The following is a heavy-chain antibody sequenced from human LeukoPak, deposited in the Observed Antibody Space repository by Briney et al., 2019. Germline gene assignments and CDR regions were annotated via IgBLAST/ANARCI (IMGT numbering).Heavy chain of an antibody. Sequence: SVKVSCKASGGTFISYAISWVRQAPGQGLEWRGGIIPIFGTANYAQKFQGRVTITADESTSTAYMELSSLRSEDTAVYYCARSFGELVLAYFQHWGQGTLVTVSS. D-gene: IGHD3-10*01. CDR3: ARSFGELVLAYFQH. J-gene: IGHJ1*01. CDR1: GGTFISYA. V-gene: IGHV1-69*13. CDR2: IIPIFGTA.